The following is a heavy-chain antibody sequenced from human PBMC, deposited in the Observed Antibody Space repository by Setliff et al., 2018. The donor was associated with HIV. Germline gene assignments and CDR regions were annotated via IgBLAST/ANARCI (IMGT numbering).Heavy chain of an antibody. CDR3: ARSAYDILTGEWYFDY. CDR2: INHSGST. V-gene: IGHV4-34*01. J-gene: IGHJ4*02. CDR1: GGSLSGDY. D-gene: IGHD3-9*01. Sequence: SETLSLTCAVYGGSLSGDYWSWIRQPPGKGLEWIGEINHSGSTNYNLSLESRVTISVDTSKKQFSLRLSSVTAADTAVYYCARSAYDILTGEWYFDYWGQGTLVTVSS.